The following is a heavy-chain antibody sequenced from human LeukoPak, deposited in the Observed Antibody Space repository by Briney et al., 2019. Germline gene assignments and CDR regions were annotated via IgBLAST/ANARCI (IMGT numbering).Heavy chain of an antibody. CDR3: AKDARYFYDSSGYYYGS. Sequence: GGSLRLSCAASGFTFSSYYMSWVRQAPGKGLEWVSAISGSGGSTYYADSVKGRFTISRENSKNTLYLQMNSLRAEDTAVYYCAKDARYFYDSSGYYYGSWGKGTLVTVSS. CDR1: GFTFSSYY. J-gene: IGHJ5*02. V-gene: IGHV3-23*01. CDR2: ISGSGGST. D-gene: IGHD3-22*01.